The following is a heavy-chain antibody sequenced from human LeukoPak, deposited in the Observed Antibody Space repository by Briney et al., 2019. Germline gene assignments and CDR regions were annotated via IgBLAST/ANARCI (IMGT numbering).Heavy chain of an antibody. CDR2: ISSNGGST. CDR3: ARDLNVYDPLGY. CDR1: GFTFSSYA. D-gene: IGHD5/OR15-5a*01. J-gene: IGHJ4*02. Sequence: PGGSLRLSCAASGFTFSSYAVHWVRQAPGKGLEYVSAISSNGGSTYYANSVKGRFTISRDNSKNTLYLQMGSLRAEDMAVYYCARDLNVYDPLGYWGQGTLVTVSS. V-gene: IGHV3-64*01.